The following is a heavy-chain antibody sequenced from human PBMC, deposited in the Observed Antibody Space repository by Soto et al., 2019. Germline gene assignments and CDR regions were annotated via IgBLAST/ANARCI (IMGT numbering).Heavy chain of an antibody. Sequence: GGSRRLSCAASGFAFSGYKMNWVRRAPGKGLEWVSYINRMGDIIYCAYTVKGRFTIARDNAKNALYLQMDNLKVKVSAVYSCARETYYYHSRVYPGYFDYRGQGSLVTGSS. CDR3: ARETYYYHSRVYPGYFDY. CDR2: INRMGDII. V-gene: IGHV3-48*03. D-gene: IGHD3-22*01. J-gene: IGHJ4*02. CDR1: GFAFSGYK.